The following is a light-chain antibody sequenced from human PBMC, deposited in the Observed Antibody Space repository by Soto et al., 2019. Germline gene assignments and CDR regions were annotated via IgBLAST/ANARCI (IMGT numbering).Light chain of an antibody. J-gene: IGKJ1*01. V-gene: IGKV1-5*01. CDR2: DAY. Sequence: DIQMTQSPSTLSASVGDRVTIACRASQIVSPWLAWFQQKPGKAPKLLIYDAYTLESGVPSRFNGSGSGTEFTLTISSLQPDEFATYYCQQYNSYSRTCGQGTKVEI. CDR1: QIVSPW. CDR3: QQYNSYSRT.